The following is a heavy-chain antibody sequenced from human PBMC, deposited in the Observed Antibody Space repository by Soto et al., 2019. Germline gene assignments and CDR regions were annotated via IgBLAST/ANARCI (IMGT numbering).Heavy chain of an antibody. Sequence: SETLSLTCAVYGGSFSGYYWSWIRQPPGKGLEWIGEINHSGSTNYNPSLKSRVTISVDTSKNQFSLKLSSVTAAGTAVYYCARDVEDYDFWSGYYIDYYYYYMDVWGQGTMVTVSS. CDR2: INHSGST. D-gene: IGHD3-3*01. J-gene: IGHJ6*03. V-gene: IGHV4-34*01. CDR3: ARDVEDYDFWSGYYIDYYYYYMDV. CDR1: GGSFSGYY.